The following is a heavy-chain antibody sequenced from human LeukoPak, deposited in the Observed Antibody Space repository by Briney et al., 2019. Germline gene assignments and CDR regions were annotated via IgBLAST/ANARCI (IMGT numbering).Heavy chain of an antibody. CDR3: AGDRSSSWYFDY. CDR2: SGSSGTTI. CDR1: GFSFSDYY. J-gene: IGHJ4*02. Sequence: GGSLRLSCAASGFSFSDYYMSWIRQAPGKGLEWVSYSGSSGTTIYYADSVKGRFTISRDNAKNSLYLQMNSLRAEDTAVYYCAGDRSSSWYFDYWGQGTLVTVSS. V-gene: IGHV3-11*04. D-gene: IGHD6-13*01.